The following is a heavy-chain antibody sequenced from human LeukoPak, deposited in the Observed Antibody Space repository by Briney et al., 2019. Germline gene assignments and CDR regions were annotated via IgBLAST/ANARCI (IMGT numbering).Heavy chain of an antibody. CDR1: GFTSSSYS. J-gene: IGHJ5*02. CDR3: ARDLSDYGDYDWFDP. Sequence: GGSLRLSCAASGFTSSSYSMNWVRQAPGKGLEWVSYISSSSSTIYYADSVEGRFTISRDNAKNSLYLQMNSLRAEDTAVYYCARDLSDYGDYDWFDPWGQGTLVTVSS. D-gene: IGHD4-17*01. V-gene: IGHV3-48*01. CDR2: ISSSSSTI.